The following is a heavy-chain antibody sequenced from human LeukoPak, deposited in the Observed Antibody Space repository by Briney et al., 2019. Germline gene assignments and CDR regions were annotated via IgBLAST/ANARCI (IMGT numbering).Heavy chain of an antibody. CDR1: GYTFRNYW. V-gene: IGHV5-51*07. CDR3: AIQAGWFDATVPYFDS. J-gene: IGHJ4*02. D-gene: IGHD3-10*01. CDR2: IFPADPET. Sequence: SLNISCKGSGYTFRNYWIGWVHQMPGKRLEWMGIIFPADPETRYSLSFQGQVTFSVDTSNTTAYLERNRLEASDTAMYYSAIQAGWFDATVPYFDSWGQGTLVTVSS.